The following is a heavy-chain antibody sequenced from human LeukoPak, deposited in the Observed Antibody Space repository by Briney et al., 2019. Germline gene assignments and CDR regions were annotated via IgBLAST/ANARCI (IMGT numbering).Heavy chain of an antibody. CDR3: AKSALGLIGGRLYYIDV. V-gene: IGHV3-23*01. J-gene: IGHJ6*03. Sequence: GGSLRLSCAASGFTFSSYAMTWVRQPPGMGLEWVSAISGSGGSTNYEDSVKGRFAISRDNSKNTLYLQMNSLRAEDTAVYYCAKSALGLIGGRLYYIDVWGKGTTVTVSS. CDR1: GFTFSSYA. D-gene: IGHD2-8*01. CDR2: ISGSGGST.